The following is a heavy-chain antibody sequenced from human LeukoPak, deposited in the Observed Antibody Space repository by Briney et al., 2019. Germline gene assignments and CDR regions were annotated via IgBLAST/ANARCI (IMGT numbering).Heavy chain of an antibody. J-gene: IGHJ4*02. CDR1: SGSITSGNYY. D-gene: IGHD2-15*01. V-gene: IGHV4-39*07. Sequence: PSETLSLTCTVSSGSITSGNYYWGWIRQPPGKGLEWIGSVYYNGRIYYNPSLKRRITISLDTSKNQFSLNLSSVTAADTAVYYCARDKTFEVVNYFNYWGQGILVTVSS. CDR2: VYYNGRI. CDR3: ARDKTFEVVNYFNY.